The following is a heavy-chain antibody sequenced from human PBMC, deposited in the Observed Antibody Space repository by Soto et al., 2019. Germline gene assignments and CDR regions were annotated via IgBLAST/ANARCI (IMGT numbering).Heavy chain of an antibody. J-gene: IGHJ4*02. CDR3: AKGRFYYDSSGNHDY. CDR1: GXTFSSYS. CDR2: ISGSGGST. D-gene: IGHD3-22*01. Sequence: GSLRLSCAASGXTFSSYSMSWVRQAPGKGLEWVSAISGSGGSTYYADSVKGRFTISRDNSKNKLYLQMNSMRAEDTAVYYCAKGRFYYDSSGNHDYWGQGTLATVSS. V-gene: IGHV3-23*01.